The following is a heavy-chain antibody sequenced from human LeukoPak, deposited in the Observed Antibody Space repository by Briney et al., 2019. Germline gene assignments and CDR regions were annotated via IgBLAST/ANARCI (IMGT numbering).Heavy chain of an antibody. CDR2: ISNFGDII. V-gene: IGHV3-48*03. Sequence: GGSLRLSCAASGFTFSNYEMNWVRQAPGKGLEWISHISNFGDIIHYADSVEGRFTISRDNAKNSLYLQMDSLRAEDTAVYYCAKGKWGLTINNFDVWGQGTMVTVSS. CDR3: AKGKWGLTINNFDV. J-gene: IGHJ3*01. D-gene: IGHD3-9*01. CDR1: GFTFSNYE.